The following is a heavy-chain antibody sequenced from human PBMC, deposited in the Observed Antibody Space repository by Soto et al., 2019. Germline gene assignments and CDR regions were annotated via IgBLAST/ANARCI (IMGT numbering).Heavy chain of an antibody. CDR2: IYWDDDK. CDR1: GFSLDTWGVG. J-gene: IGHJ4*02. Sequence: QITLKESGPTLVRPTQTLTLTCTVSGFSLDTWGVGVGWIRQSPGKAPEWLALIYWDDDKRYSPSLKNRLTITKDTTKNQVVLTVTNMDPVDTGTYYCARALGSWGSYYFDPWGQGTLVTVSS. D-gene: IGHD3-16*01. V-gene: IGHV2-5*02. CDR3: ARALGSWGSYYFDP.